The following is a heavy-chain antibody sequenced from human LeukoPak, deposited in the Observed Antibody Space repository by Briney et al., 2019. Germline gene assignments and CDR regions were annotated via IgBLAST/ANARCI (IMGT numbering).Heavy chain of an antibody. CDR1: GYSFTGYY. D-gene: IGHD2-15*01. V-gene: IGHV1-2*02. CDR3: ARERTLTSCYDY. CDR2: INPNSDGT. J-gene: IGHJ4*02. Sequence: ASVKVSCEASGYSFTGYYMHWVRQAPGQGLEWMGWINPNSDGTNYAQKFQGRVTMTRDTSISTAYMELSRLRSDDTAVYYCARERTLTSCYDYWGQGTLVTVSS.